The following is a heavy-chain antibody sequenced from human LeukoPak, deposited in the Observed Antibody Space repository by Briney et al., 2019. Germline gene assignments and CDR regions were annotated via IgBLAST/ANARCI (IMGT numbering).Heavy chain of an antibody. CDR1: GFTFSSYA. Sequence: TGGSLRLSCAASGFTFSSYAMSWVRQAPGKGLEWVSAISGSGGSTYYADSVKGRFTISRDNSKNTLYLQMNSLRAEDTAVYYCARDRLTGDPSPLDYWGQGTLVTVSS. CDR2: ISGSGGST. V-gene: IGHV3-23*01. J-gene: IGHJ4*02. CDR3: ARDRLTGDPSPLDY. D-gene: IGHD7-27*01.